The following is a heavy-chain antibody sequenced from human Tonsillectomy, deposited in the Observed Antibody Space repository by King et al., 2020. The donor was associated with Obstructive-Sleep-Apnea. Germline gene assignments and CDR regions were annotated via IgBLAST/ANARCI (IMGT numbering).Heavy chain of an antibody. CDR1: GYTFTSYG. CDR2: ISAYNGNT. V-gene: IGHV1-18*01. J-gene: IGHJ4*02. CDR3: AKTPNLYYFDY. Sequence: QVQLVEAGAEVKKPGASVKVSCKASGYTFTSYGISWVRQAPGQGREGRGWISAYNGNTNYAQKLQGRVTMTTDTSTSTAYMELRSLRSDDTAVYYCAKTPNLYYFDYWGQGTLVTVSS. D-gene: IGHD1-7*01.